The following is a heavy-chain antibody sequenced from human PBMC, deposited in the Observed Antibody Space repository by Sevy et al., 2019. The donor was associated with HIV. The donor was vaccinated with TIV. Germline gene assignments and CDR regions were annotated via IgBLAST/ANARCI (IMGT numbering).Heavy chain of an antibody. CDR1: RFTLRSYA. D-gene: IGHD3-22*01. CDR3: AKDVRYDSSGYFDY. CDR2: ISGSGVST. J-gene: IGHJ4*02. Sequence: QLGGSLRLSCAASRFTLRSYAMSWVRQAPGKGLEWVSAISGSGVSTYYADSVKGRFTISRDNSKNTLYLQMNSLRAEDTAVYYCAKDVRYDSSGYFDYWGQGILVTVSS. V-gene: IGHV3-23*01.